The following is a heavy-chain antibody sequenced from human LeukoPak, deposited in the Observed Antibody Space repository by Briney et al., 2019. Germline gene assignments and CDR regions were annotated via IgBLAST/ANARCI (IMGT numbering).Heavy chain of an antibody. V-gene: IGHV3-33*06. Sequence: GRSLRLSCAASGFTFSSYGMHWVRQAPGKGLEWVAVIWYDGSNKYYADSVKGRFTISRDNSKNTLYLQMNSLRAEDTAVYYCAKDRDGRSGDFDYWGQGTLVTVSS. CDR2: IWYDGSNK. CDR3: AKDRDGRSGDFDY. J-gene: IGHJ4*02. D-gene: IGHD3-10*01. CDR1: GFTFSSYG.